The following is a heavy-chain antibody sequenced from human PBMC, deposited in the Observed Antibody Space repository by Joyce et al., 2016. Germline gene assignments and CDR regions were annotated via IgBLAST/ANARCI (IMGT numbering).Heavy chain of an antibody. CDR1: GITFTNYA. CDR2: IAYDGNHK. J-gene: IGHJ4*02. D-gene: IGHD2-15*01. CDR3: ARDRGRSICSGSNCYFPPPGN. V-gene: IGHV3-30*01. Sequence: QVKLVESGGGVVQPGRSLRLSCTASGITFTNYALHWVRQAPGKGLEWVAVIAYDGNHKYYADSVRGRFTISRDDSKNTQYLQMNSLRFDDTALYYCARDRGRSICSGSNCYFPPPGNWGQGTLVTVSS.